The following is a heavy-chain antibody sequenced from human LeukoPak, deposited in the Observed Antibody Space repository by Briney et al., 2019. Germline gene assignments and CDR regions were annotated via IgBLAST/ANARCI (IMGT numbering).Heavy chain of an antibody. D-gene: IGHD2-2*01. CDR1: GFPFSLYA. Sequence: GSLRLSCAASGFPFSLYAMNWVRQAPGKGLEWVSYINDDSTDIHYTDSVRGPFSISRDSARNTLYLQLSSLRAEDTAVYYCARDTFQPGLIDSWGQGTLVTVSS. CDR2: INDDSTDI. CDR3: ARDTFQPGLIDS. J-gene: IGHJ4*02. V-gene: IGHV3-21*05.